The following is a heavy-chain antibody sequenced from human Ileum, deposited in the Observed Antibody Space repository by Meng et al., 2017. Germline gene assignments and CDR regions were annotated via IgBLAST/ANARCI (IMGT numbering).Heavy chain of an antibody. CDR2: ISNSGSNI. CDR3: ATLSYSSLGY. CDR1: GITFSDYY. Sequence: QVQLVEAGGRLVKPGGSLRLSCAASGITFSDYYMSWIRQAPGKGLEWVSYISNSGSNIYYVDSVKGRFTISRDNAKNSLYLQMNSLRAEDTAVYYCATLSYSSLGYWGQGTLVTVSS. D-gene: IGHD1-26*01. J-gene: IGHJ4*02. V-gene: IGHV3-11*01.